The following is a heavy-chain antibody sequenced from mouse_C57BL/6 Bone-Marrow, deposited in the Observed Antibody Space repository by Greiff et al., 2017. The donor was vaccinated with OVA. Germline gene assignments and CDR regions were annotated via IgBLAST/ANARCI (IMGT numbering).Heavy chain of an antibody. CDR1: GFSFNTYA. D-gene: IGHD2-10*01. Sequence: EVKLVESGGGLVQPKGSLKLSCAASGFSFNTYAMNWVRQAPGKGLEWVARIRSKSNNYATYYADSVKDRFTISRDDSESMLYLQMNNLKTEDTAMYYCVTAPYYGNYPFAYWGQGTLVTVSA. V-gene: IGHV10-1*01. J-gene: IGHJ3*01. CDR3: VTAPYYGNYPFAY. CDR2: IRSKSNNYAT.